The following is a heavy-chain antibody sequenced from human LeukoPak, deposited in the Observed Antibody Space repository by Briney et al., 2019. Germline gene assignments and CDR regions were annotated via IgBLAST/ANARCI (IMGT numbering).Heavy chain of an antibody. CDR1: GVSISSSSYY. Sequence: PSETLSLTCTVSGVSISSSSYYWGWIRQPPGKVVEWIGSSYYSGSTYYNPSLKSRVTISVDTSKNQFSLKVSSVTAADTAVYYCAIPTRRLRLGELSVDCWGQGTLVTVSS. V-gene: IGHV4-39*01. CDR3: AIPTRRLRLGELSVDC. D-gene: IGHD3-16*02. CDR2: SYYSGST. J-gene: IGHJ4*02.